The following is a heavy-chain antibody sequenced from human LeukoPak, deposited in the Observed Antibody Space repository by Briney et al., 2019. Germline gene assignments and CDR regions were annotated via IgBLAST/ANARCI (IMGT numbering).Heavy chain of an antibody. D-gene: IGHD6-6*01. CDR3: ARHERPYSSSSPFQH. J-gene: IGHJ1*01. Sequence: SETLSLTCTVSGGSISSSSYYWGWIRQPPGKGLEWFGCIYYSGSAYYNPSLKSRVKISVDTSRNQFSLKLNSVTAADTAVYYCARHERPYSSSSPFQHWGQGTLVTVSS. CDR1: GGSISSSSYY. CDR2: IYYSGSA. V-gene: IGHV4-39*01.